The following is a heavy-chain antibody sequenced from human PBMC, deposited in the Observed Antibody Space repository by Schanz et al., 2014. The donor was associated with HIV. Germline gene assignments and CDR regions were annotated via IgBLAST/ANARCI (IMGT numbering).Heavy chain of an antibody. CDR2: INHNGDT. CDR1: GSFGGTW. D-gene: IGHD1-1*01. V-gene: IGHV4-34*01. CDR3: ARATTDPFQPTYYFDS. Sequence: QVQLQQWGAGLLKPSETLSLTCAVYGSFGGTWWNWIRQTPGKGLEYIGDINHNGDTRYNPSLKTTATLPQASPNRHFSQRFKSVTAADTAVYFCARATTDPFQPTYYFDSWGQGTLVTVSS. J-gene: IGHJ4*02.